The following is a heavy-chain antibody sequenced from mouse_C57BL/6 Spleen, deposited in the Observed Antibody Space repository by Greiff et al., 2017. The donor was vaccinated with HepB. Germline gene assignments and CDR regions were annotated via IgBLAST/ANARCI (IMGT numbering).Heavy chain of an antibody. V-gene: IGHV1-72*01. D-gene: IGHD3-3*01. CDR1: GYPFTRSW. CDR3: AREGWDEGGYYFDY. Sequence: QVQLQQPGAELVKPGASVQLSCKASGYPFTRSWLHWVKQRPGRGLEWIGRIDPNSGGTKYNEKFKSKATLTVDKPSSTAYMQLSSLTSEDSAVYYCAREGWDEGGYYFDYWGQGTTLTVSS. J-gene: IGHJ2*01. CDR2: IDPNSGGT.